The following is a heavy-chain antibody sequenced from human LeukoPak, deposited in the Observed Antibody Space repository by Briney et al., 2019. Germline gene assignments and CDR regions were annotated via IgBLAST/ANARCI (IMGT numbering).Heavy chain of an antibody. CDR1: GGTFISYA. J-gene: IGHJ3*02. CDR2: IIPIFGTA. CDR3: ARDQGEWLVANAFDI. V-gene: IGHV1-69*05. Sequence: SVKVSCKASGGTFISYAISWVRQAPGQGLEWMGRIIPIFGTANYAQKFQGRVTITTDESTSTAYMELSSLRSEDTAVYYCARDQGEWLVANAFDIWGQGTMVTVSS. D-gene: IGHD6-19*01.